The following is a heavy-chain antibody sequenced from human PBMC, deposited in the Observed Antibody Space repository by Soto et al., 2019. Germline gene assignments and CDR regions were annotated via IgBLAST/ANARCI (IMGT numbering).Heavy chain of an antibody. D-gene: IGHD3-22*01. CDR2: INHSGGT. CDR1: GGSFSGYY. Sequence: SETLSLTCAVHGGSFSGYYWSWIRQPPGKGLEWIGEINHSGGTNYNPSLKSRVTISVDTSKNQFSLELSSVTAADTAVYYCARGRGRITMVVVPLRGNYYYGMDVWGQGTTVTVSS. V-gene: IGHV4-34*01. J-gene: IGHJ6*02. CDR3: ARGRGRITMVVVPLRGNYYYGMDV.